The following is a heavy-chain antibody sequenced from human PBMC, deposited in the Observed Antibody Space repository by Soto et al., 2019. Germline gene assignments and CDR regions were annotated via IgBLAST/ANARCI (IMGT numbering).Heavy chain of an antibody. Sequence: ASVNVSCKASGYTFTSYSIIWVRQAPGQGLEWMGWISPYNRNTHHTQKLQGRVTLTTDTSTTTAYMELRSLRSDDTAVYYCARLQWELLGGYYCEYWGKGNPVNVSS. V-gene: IGHV1-18*04. J-gene: IGHJ4*02. CDR3: ARLQWELLGGYYCEY. CDR2: ISPYNRNT. CDR1: GYTFTSYS. D-gene: IGHD1-26*01.